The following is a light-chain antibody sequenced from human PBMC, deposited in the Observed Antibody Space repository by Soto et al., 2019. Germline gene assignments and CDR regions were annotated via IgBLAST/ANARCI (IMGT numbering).Light chain of an antibody. CDR3: ATWDDSLNGPV. CDR1: KSNIGNNT. V-gene: IGLV1-44*01. Sequence: QSVLTQPPSASGTPGQRVAMSCSGSKSNIGNNTVNWYQQLPVTAPKLLIYSNDQRPSGVPDRFSGSKSGTSASLAISGLLSEDEADYYCATWDDSLNGPVVGGGTKLTVL. CDR2: SND. J-gene: IGLJ2*01.